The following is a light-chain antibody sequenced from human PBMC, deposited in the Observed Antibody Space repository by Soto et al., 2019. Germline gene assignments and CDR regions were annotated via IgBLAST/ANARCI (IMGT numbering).Light chain of an antibody. Sequence: EFVLTQSPGTLSLSPGERATLSCGASQSVSSSYLAWYQQKPGQAPRLLIYGASSRATGIPDRFSGSGSGTDFTLTISRLEPEDFAVNYCQQYGSSPRTFGQGTKVDI. CDR1: QSVSSSY. CDR2: GAS. CDR3: QQYGSSPRT. V-gene: IGKV3-20*01. J-gene: IGKJ1*01.